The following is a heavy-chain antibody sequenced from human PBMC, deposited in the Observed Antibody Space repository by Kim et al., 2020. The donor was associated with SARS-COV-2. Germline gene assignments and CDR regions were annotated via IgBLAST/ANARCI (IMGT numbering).Heavy chain of an antibody. CDR3: AKDRSEWLFGVDY. Sequence: YSLHVRFTISRDYSKDPLYLQMNRLRAEDTAVYYCAKDRSEWLFGVDYWGQGTLVTVSS. D-gene: IGHD3-3*01. V-gene: IGHV3-23*01. J-gene: IGHJ4*02.